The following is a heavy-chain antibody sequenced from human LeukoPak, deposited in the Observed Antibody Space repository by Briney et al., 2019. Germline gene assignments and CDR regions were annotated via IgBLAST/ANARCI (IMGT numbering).Heavy chain of an antibody. CDR1: GFTFSSYA. CDR2: IGGSGGST. CDR3: AKDVYVIVGASYLDY. Sequence: GGSLRLSCAASGFTFSSYAMSWVRQAPGKGLEWVSAIGGSGGSTYYADSVKGRFTISRDNSKNTLYLQMNSLRAEDTAVYYCAKDVYVIVGASYLDYWGQGTLVTVSS. V-gene: IGHV3-23*01. J-gene: IGHJ4*02. D-gene: IGHD1-26*01.